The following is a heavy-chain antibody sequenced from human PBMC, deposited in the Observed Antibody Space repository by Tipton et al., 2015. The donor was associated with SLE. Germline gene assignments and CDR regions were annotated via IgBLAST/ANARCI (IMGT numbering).Heavy chain of an antibody. J-gene: IGHJ4*02. CDR3: ARANRGHDILTGYSGDYFDY. V-gene: IGHV3-53*01. D-gene: IGHD3-9*01. CDR1: GFTVSSNY. Sequence: SLRLSCAASGFTVSSNYMNWVRQAPGKGLEWVSVIYTGGAAYYADSVKGRFTISRDNSKNTLYLQMNSLRAEDTAVYYCARANRGHDILTGYSGDYFDYWGQGTLVTVSS. CDR2: IYTGGAA.